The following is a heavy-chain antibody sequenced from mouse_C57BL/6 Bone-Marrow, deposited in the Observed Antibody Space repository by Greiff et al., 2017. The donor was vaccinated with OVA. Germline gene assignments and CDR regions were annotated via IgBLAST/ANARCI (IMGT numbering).Heavy chain of an antibody. V-gene: IGHV5-16*01. CDR2: INYDGSST. Sequence: EVMLVESEGGLVQPGSSMKLSCTASGFTFSDYYMAWVRQVPEKGLEWVANINYDGSSTYYLDSLKSRFIISRDNAKNILYLQMSSLKSEDTATYYCARDVLDYFDYWGQGTTLTVSS. CDR3: ARDVLDYFDY. J-gene: IGHJ2*01. CDR1: GFTFSDYY.